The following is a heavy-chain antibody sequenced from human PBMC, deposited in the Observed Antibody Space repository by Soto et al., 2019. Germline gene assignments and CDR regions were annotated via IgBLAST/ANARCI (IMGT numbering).Heavy chain of an antibody. CDR3: ARDSSSEPIDAFDI. CDR1: GGSISSYY. V-gene: IGHV4-59*01. CDR2: IYYSGST. Sequence: SETLSLTCTVSGGSISSYYWGWIRQPPGKGLEWIGYIYYSGSTNYNPSLKSRVTISVDTSKNQFSLKLSSVTAADTAVYYCARDSSSEPIDAFDIWGQGTMVTVSS. J-gene: IGHJ3*02. D-gene: IGHD6-6*01.